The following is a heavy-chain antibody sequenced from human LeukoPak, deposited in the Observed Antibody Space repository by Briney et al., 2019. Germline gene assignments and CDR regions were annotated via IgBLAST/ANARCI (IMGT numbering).Heavy chain of an antibody. Sequence: ASVNVSCKASGGTFSSYAISWVRQAPGQGLEWMGGIIPIFGTANYAQKFQGRVTITADESTSTAYMELSSLRSEDTAVYYCASRGVLNPRWFDPWGQGPLVTVSS. D-gene: IGHD2-8*01. V-gene: IGHV1-69*13. J-gene: IGHJ5*02. CDR1: GGTFSSYA. CDR2: IIPIFGTA. CDR3: ASRGVLNPRWFDP.